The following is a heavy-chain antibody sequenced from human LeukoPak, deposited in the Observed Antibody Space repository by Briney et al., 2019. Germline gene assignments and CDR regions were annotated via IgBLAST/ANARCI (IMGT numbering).Heavy chain of an antibody. CDR3: ARDGRSGYMIAGYYMDV. V-gene: IGHV3-48*03. CDR2: ISSSGSTI. Sequence: PGGSLRLSCAASGFTFSSYEMNWVRQAPGKGLEWISYISSSGSTIYYADSVKGRFTISRDNAKNSLYLQMNSLRAEDTAVYYCARDGRSGYMIAGYYMDVWGKGTTVTISS. D-gene: IGHD3-22*01. J-gene: IGHJ6*03. CDR1: GFTFSSYE.